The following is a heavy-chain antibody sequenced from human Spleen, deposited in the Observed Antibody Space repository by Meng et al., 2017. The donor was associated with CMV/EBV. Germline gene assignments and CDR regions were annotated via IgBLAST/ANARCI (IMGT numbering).Heavy chain of an antibody. D-gene: IGHD3-10*01. Sequence: SVKVSCKASGGTFSNLAISWVRQAPGQGLEWMGTVIILLDIKKYLQKLQGRVTISADKSTSTVHMEVSSLRSEDTAVYHCARAASAWFNFYAMDFWGQGTAVTVSS. J-gene: IGHJ6*02. CDR3: ARAASAWFNFYAMDF. CDR1: GGTFSNLA. V-gene: IGHV1-69*04. CDR2: VIILLDIK.